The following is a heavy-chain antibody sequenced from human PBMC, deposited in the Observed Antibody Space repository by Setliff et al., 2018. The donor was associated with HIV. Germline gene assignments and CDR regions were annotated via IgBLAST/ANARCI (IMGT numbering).Heavy chain of an antibody. CDR3: AREPAAIQGAYYYYYLDV. Sequence: SETLSLTCDVYGGSFSGYYWSWIRQPPGKGLEWIGKINHSGSTNYNPSLKSRVTISVDTSKNQFSLKLSSVTAADTAVYYCAREPAAIQGAYYYYYLDVWGKGTAVTVSS. CDR1: GGSFSGYY. D-gene: IGHD2-2*02. V-gene: IGHV4-34*01. J-gene: IGHJ6*03. CDR2: INHSGST.